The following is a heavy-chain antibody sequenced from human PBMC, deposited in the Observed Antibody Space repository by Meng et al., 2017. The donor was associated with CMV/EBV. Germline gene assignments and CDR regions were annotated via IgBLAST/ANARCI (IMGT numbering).Heavy chain of an antibody. J-gene: IGHJ4*02. CDR1: GFSLSTSGVG. V-gene: IGHV2-5*02. D-gene: IGHD3-10*01. CDR2: IYWDDDK. CDR3: AHRLHGSGSYYPYYFDY. Sequence: TLTDAGPTPVKPNKTLTLTFTFSGFSLSTSGVGVGWIRQPPGMALEWLALIYWDDDKRYSPSLRSRLTITKDTSKNQVVLTMTNMDPVDTATYYCAHRLHGSGSYYPYYFDYWGQGTLVTVSS.